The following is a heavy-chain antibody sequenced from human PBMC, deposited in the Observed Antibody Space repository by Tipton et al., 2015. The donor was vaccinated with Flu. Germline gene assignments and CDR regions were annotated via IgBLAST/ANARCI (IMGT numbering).Heavy chain of an antibody. V-gene: IGHV4-31*03. D-gene: IGHD3-10*01. CDR3: ARDQGFGGGMTYDYFAMDV. CDR2: IYYSGGT. Sequence: TLSLTCSVSGGSISSGGEYWTWIRQHPGKGLEWIASIYYSGGTYYNPSLESRVTMSVDTSKNQFSLKLSSVTAADTAVYYCARDQGFGGGMTYDYFAMDVWGHGTTVTVSS. CDR1: GGSISSGGEY. J-gene: IGHJ6*02.